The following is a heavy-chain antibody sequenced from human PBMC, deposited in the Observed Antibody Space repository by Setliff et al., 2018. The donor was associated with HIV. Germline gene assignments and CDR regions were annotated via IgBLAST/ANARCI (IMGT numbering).Heavy chain of an antibody. V-gene: IGHV4-34*01. CDR2: INHSGGT. D-gene: IGHD2-2*01. CDR1: GGSFGDYS. CDR3: ARYQLAYEAFDV. J-gene: IGHJ3*01. Sequence: SETLSLTCAVYGGSFGDYSWSWIRQPPGKGLEWIGEINHSGGTEYHPSLKSRVPMSIDTSNSQFSLTLSSVTDAYTAVYYCARYQLAYEAFDVWGQGTMVTVSS.